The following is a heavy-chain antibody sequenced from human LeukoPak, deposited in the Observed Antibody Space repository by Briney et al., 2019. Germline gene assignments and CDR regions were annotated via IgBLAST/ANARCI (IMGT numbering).Heavy chain of an antibody. CDR1: GYTFTSYG. D-gene: IGHD3-22*01. CDR3: ARAQTPYYYDSSGYYNFDY. Sequence: SVKVSCKASGYTFTSYGISWVRQAPGQGLEWMGGIIPIFGTANYAQKFQGRVTITADESTSTAYMELSSLRSEDTAVYYCARAQTPYYYDSSGYYNFDYWGQGTLVTVSS. CDR2: IIPIFGTA. V-gene: IGHV1-69*13. J-gene: IGHJ4*02.